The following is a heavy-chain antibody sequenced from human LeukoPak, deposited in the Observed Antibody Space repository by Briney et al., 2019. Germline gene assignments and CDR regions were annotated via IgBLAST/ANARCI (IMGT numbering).Heavy chain of an antibody. D-gene: IGHD6-13*01. CDR1: GGSISSYY. Sequence: SETLSLTCTVSGGSISSYYWSWIRQPPGKGLEWIGYIYYSGSTNYNPSLKSRVTISVDTSKNQFSLKLSSVTAADTAVYYCARDLEIAAAGPYYYYMDVGGTGTTVTVSS. CDR3: ARDLEIAAAGPYYYYMDV. CDR2: IYYSGST. V-gene: IGHV4-59*01. J-gene: IGHJ6*03.